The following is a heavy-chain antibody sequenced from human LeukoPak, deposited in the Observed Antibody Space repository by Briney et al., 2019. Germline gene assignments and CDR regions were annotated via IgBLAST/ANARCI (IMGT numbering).Heavy chain of an antibody. CDR2: INWNGGRT. CDR3: ARGPIAAADYYFDY. CDR1: GFIFDDYG. J-gene: IGHJ4*02. V-gene: IGHV3-20*04. Sequence: GGSLRLSCAASGFIFDDYGMNWVRQVSGKGLEWVSGINWNGGRTGYADSVKGRFTISRDNAKNSLYLQMNSLRAEDTALYYCARGPIAAADYYFDYWGQGILVTVSS. D-gene: IGHD6-13*01.